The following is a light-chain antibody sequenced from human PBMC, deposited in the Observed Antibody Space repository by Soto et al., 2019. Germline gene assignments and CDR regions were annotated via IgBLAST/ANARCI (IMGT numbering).Light chain of an antibody. CDR3: SSYAGSDMGV. CDR2: EVS. CDR1: SSDVGGYNF. V-gene: IGLV2-8*01. Sequence: QSVLTQPPSASGSPGQSVTISCTGTSSDVGGYNFVSWYQQHPGKAPKLIIYEVSKRPSGVPDRFSGSKSGNTASLTVSGLQADDEADYYCSSYAGSDMGVFGTGTTVTVL. J-gene: IGLJ1*01.